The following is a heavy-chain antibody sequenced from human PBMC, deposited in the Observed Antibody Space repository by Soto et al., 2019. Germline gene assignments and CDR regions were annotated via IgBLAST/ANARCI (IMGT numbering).Heavy chain of an antibody. J-gene: IGHJ5*02. CDR3: ARHRSDFWFDP. V-gene: IGHV4-39*01. Sequence: QLQLQESGPGLVKPSETLSLTCTVSGGSISSSSYFWGWIRQPPGKGLEWIGSIYYSGSTYYNPSXKXLVTVSVDTSTTPFPLKLNSVTAADSAVYYCARHRSDFWFDPWGQGTLVTVSS. CDR2: IYYSGST. D-gene: IGHD2-15*01. CDR1: GGSISSSSYF.